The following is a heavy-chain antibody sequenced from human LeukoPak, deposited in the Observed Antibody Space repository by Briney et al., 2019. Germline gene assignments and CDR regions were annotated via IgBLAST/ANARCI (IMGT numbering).Heavy chain of an antibody. CDR1: GYTFISYD. D-gene: IGHD3-10*01. V-gene: IGHV1-8*01. CDR2: MNPNSGNT. Sequence: GASVKVSCKASGYTFISYDINWVRQATGQGLEWRGWMNPNSGNTGYAQKFQGRVTMTRNTSISTAYMDLSSLRSEDTAVYYCARAGSGYYYYYGMDVWGQGTTVTVSS. J-gene: IGHJ6*02. CDR3: ARAGSGYYYYYGMDV.